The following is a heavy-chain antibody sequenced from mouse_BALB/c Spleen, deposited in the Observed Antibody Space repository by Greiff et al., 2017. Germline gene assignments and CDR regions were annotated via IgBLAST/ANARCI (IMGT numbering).Heavy chain of an antibody. CDR1: GYTFTSYW. CDR2: INPSTGYT. V-gene: IGHV1-7*01. CDR3: ARRATVPFAY. J-gene: IGHJ3*01. Sequence: QVQLKESGAELAKPGASVKMSCKASGYTFTSYWMHWVKQRPGQGLEWIGYINPSTGYTEYNQKFKDKATLTADKSSSTAYMQLSSLTSEDSAVYYCARRATVPFAYWGQGTLVTVSA. D-gene: IGHD1-1*01.